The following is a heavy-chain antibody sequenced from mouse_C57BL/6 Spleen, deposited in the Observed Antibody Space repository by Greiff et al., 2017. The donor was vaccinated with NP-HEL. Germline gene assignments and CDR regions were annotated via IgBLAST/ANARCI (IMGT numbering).Heavy chain of an antibody. J-gene: IGHJ3*01. CDR2: IGPSDSST. CDR1: GYTFTSYW. V-gene: IGHV1-50*01. D-gene: IGHD1-1*01. Sequence: QVQLQQSGAELVKPGASVKLSCKASGYTFTSYWMQWVQQRPGQGLEWIGEIGPSDSSTYYTQKFKGQGTFTVDTSSSTAYMQLSSLTSEDSAVYYCARTLYYGSSWFAYWGQGTLVTVSA. CDR3: ARTLYYGSSWFAY.